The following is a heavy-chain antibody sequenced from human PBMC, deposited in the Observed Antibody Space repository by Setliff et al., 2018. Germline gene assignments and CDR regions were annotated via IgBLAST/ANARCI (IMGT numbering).Heavy chain of an antibody. V-gene: IGHV4-39*07. D-gene: IGHD3-10*01. J-gene: IGHJ1*01. Sequence: SETLSLTCTVSNGSVSTTSHYWGWVRQPPGKGLEWIGSVYYSGYTYYSPSLESRVAISVDTSKNQFSLKVNSVTAADTAVYYCARVGFTMLQGVLGHWGQGTLVTVSS. CDR1: NGSVSTTSHY. CDR3: ARVGFTMLQGVLGH. CDR2: VYYSGYT.